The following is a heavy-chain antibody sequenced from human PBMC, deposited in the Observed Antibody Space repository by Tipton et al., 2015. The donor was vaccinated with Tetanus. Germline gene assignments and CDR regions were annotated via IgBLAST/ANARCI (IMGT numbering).Heavy chain of an antibody. Sequence: VQLVQSGAEVKQPGESLKISCKGSGYMFSSHWIGWVRQVPGKGLEWFGTIYPGDSYSTYSPSFEGQVTISVDRSIDTAYLQWSSLKASDTAIYYCARPPTSVAFGGFAFDVWGQGTLVTVSS. CDR1: GYMFSSHW. J-gene: IGHJ3*01. V-gene: IGHV5-51*01. CDR2: IYPGDSYS. CDR3: ARPPTSVAFGGFAFDV. D-gene: IGHD3-16*01.